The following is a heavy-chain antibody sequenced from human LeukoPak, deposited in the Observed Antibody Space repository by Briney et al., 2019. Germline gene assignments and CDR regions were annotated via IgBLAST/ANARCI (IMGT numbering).Heavy chain of an antibody. CDR2: IYYSGST. CDR3: ARGDCSGGSCYSSY. Sequence: PSETLSLTCTVSGGSISSGDYYWSWIRQPPGKGLEWIGYIYYSGSTYYNPSLKSRVTISVDTSKNQFSLKLSSVTAADTAVYYYARGDCSGGSCYSSYWGQGALVTVSS. CDR1: GGSISSGDYY. D-gene: IGHD2-15*01. J-gene: IGHJ4*02. V-gene: IGHV4-30-4*01.